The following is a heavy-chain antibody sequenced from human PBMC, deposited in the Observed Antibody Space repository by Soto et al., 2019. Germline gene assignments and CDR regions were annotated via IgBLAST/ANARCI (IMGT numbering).Heavy chain of an antibody. CDR3: ARDGSDCSSTSCYGEYYYYYGMDV. D-gene: IGHD2-2*01. CDR2: ISYDGSNK. Sequence: ESVGGVVQPGRSLRLSCAASGFTFSSYAMHWVRQAPGKGLEWVAVISYDGSNKYYADSVKGRFTISRDNSKNTLYLQMNSLRAEDTAVYYCARDGSDCSSTSCYGEYYYYYGMDVWGQGTTVTVSS. V-gene: IGHV3-30-3*01. J-gene: IGHJ6*02. CDR1: GFTFSSYA.